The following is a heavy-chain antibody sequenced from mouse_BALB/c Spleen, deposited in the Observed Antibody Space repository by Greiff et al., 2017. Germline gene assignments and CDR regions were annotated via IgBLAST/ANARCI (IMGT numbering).Heavy chain of an antibody. J-gene: IGHJ1*01. Sequence: QVQLQQPGAELVKPGTSVKMSCKASGYTFTSYWMHWVKQRPGQGLEWIGDIYPGSDSTNYNEKFKSKATLTVDTSSSTAYMQLSSLTSEDSAVYSCARRDCYGYDGWDMEVWGAGTAVTVSS. D-gene: IGHD2-2*01. CDR2: IYPGSDST. CDR1: GYTFTSYW. V-gene: IGHV1-55*01. CDR3: ARRDCYGYDGWDMEV.